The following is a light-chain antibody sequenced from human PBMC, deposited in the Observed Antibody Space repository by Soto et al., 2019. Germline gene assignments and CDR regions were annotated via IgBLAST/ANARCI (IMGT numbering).Light chain of an antibody. J-gene: IGKJ4*01. V-gene: IGKV3-11*01. CDR2: DAS. Sequence: EIVLTQSPATLSLSPXEXXTXSCRASQSVSSYLAWYQQKPGQAPRLLIYDASNWATGIPARFSGSGSGTDFTLTISSLEPEDFAVYYCQQRSNWPPTFGGGTKVEIK. CDR3: QQRSNWPPT. CDR1: QSVSSY.